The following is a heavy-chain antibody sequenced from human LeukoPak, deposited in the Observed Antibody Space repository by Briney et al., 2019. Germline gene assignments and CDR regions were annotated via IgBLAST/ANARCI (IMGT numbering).Heavy chain of an antibody. V-gene: IGHV4-38-2*02. CDR1: GYSISSGYY. CDR3: ARRSIVGATWEVGFDY. D-gene: IGHD1-26*01. Sequence: SQTLSLTCTVSGYSISSGYYWGWIRQPPGKGLEWIGSIYHSGSTYYNPSLKSRVTISVDTSKNQFSLKLSSVTAADTAVYYCARRSIVGATWEVGFDYWGQGTLVTVSS. J-gene: IGHJ4*02. CDR2: IYHSGST.